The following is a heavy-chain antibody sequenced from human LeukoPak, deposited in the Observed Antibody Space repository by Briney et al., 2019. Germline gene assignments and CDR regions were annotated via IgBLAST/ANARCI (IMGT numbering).Heavy chain of an antibody. CDR1: GFTFSSYS. J-gene: IGHJ4*02. Sequence: GGSLRLSCAASGFTFSSYSMNWVRQAPGKGLEWVSSISSSSSYIYYADSVKGRFTISRDNAKNSLYLQMNSLRAEDTAVYYCARGRDQSRYFDYWGQGTLVTVSS. CDR3: ARGRDQSRYFDY. CDR2: ISSSSSYI. V-gene: IGHV3-21*01.